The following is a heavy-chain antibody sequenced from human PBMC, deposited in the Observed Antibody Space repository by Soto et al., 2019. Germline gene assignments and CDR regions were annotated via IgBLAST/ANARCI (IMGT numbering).Heavy chain of an antibody. CDR1: GFTFSSGW. D-gene: IGHD2-15*01. CDR3: AKGGPNGDV. V-gene: IGHV3-23*01. Sequence: PGGSLRLSCAASGFTFSSGWINWVRQAPGKGLEWVSAISGSGGSTYYADSVKGRFTISRDNSKNTLYLQMNSLRAEDTAVYYCAKGGPNGDVWGQGTTVTVSS. J-gene: IGHJ6*02. CDR2: ISGSGGST.